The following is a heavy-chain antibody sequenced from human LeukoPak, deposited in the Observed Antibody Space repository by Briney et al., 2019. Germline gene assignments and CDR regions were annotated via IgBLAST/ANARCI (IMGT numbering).Heavy chain of an antibody. J-gene: IGHJ4*02. CDR1: GDSISTSSYY. V-gene: IGHV4-39*07. D-gene: IGHD3-22*01. CDR2: IYYTGNT. CDR3: ARGVGPYDSAGFYEYFFDY. Sequence: SETLSLTCTVSGDSISTSSYYWGWIRQPPGKGLEWIVNIYYTGNTYYNPSLKSRVTISVDTSKNQFSLRLSSVTAADTAVYYCARGVGPYDSAGFYEYFFDYWGQGTLVTVSS.